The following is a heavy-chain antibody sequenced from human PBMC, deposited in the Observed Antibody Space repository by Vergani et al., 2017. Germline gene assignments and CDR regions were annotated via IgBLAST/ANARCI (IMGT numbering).Heavy chain of an antibody. Sequence: QVQLVQSGAEVKKPGASVKVSCKASGYTFTGYYMHWVRQAPGQGLEWMGWINPNSGGTNYAQKFQGRVTMTRDTSISTAYMELSRLRSDDTAVYYCAKTREGGSGYDYLDCWGQGTLVTVSS. CDR1: GYTFTGYY. CDR3: AKTREGGSGYDYLDC. V-gene: IGHV1-2*02. D-gene: IGHD5-12*01. J-gene: IGHJ4*02. CDR2: INPNSGGT.